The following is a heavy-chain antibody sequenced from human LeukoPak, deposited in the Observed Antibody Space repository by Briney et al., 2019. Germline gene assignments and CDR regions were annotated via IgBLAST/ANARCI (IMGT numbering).Heavy chain of an antibody. J-gene: IGHJ5*02. CDR3: ARAPPGYCSGGSCSRPLDL. D-gene: IGHD2-15*01. V-gene: IGHV3-66*01. CDR2: LYSGGDS. Sequence: PGGSLRLSCAASGFTFSSNYMSWVRQAPGKGLEWVSVLYSGGDSYYADSVKGRFTISRANSKNTLYLQMNSLRAEDTAVYYCARAPPGYCSGGSCSRPLDLWGQGTLVTVSS. CDR1: GFTFSSNY.